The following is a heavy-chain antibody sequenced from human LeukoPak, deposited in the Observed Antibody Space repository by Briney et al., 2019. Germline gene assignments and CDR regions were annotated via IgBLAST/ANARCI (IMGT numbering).Heavy chain of an antibody. Sequence: GGSLRLSCAASGFTFSSYWMSWVRQAPGKGLEWVANIKQGGSEKYYVDSVKGRFTISRDNAKNSLYLQMNSLRAEDTAVYYCARTATDTAMVTRIRTYYYMDVWGKGTTVTVSS. CDR1: GFTFSSYW. V-gene: IGHV3-7*01. J-gene: IGHJ6*03. CDR2: IKQGGSEK. D-gene: IGHD5-18*01. CDR3: ARTATDTAMVTRIRTYYYMDV.